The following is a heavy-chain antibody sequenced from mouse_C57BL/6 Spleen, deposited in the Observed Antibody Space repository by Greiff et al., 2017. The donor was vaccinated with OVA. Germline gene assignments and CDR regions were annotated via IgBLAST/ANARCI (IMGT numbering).Heavy chain of an antibody. D-gene: IGHD1-1*01. V-gene: IGHV7-3*01. CDR1: GFTFTDYY. CDR2: IRNKANGYTT. CDR3: ARYGSSYLDY. Sequence: DVQLVESGGGLVQPGGSLSLSCAASGFTFTDYYMSWVRQPPGQALEWLGFIRNKANGYTTEYSASVKGRFTISRDNSQSILYLQMNALRAEDSATYYCARYGSSYLDYWGQGTTLTVSS. J-gene: IGHJ2*01.